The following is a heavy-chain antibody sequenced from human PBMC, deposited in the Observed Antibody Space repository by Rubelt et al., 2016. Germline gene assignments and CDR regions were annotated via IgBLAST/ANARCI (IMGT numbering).Heavy chain of an antibody. CDR1: SYA. CDR2: ISGSGGTR. J-gene: IGHJ4*02. V-gene: IGHV3-23*01. D-gene: IGHD3-22*01. CDR3: AKVGHHYYDSSGLDY. Sequence: SYAMHWVRQAPGKGLEWVSSISGSGGTRYYANSVKGRFTISRDNSKNTLYLQMNSLRAEDTAVYYCAKVGHHYYDSSGLDYWGQGTLVTVSS.